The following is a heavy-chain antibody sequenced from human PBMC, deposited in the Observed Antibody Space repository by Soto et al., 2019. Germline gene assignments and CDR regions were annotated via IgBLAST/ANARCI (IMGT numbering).Heavy chain of an antibody. J-gene: IGHJ6*02. CDR1: GYTLTELS. Sequence: QVQLVQSGAEVKKPGASVKVSCKVSGYTLTELSMHWVRQAPGKGLEWMGWINPNSGGTNYAQKFQGRVTMTRDTSISTAYMELSRLRSDDTAVYYCARVYCSGGSCYSSLGMDVWGQGTTVTVSS. CDR2: INPNSGGT. V-gene: IGHV1-2*02. CDR3: ARVYCSGGSCYSSLGMDV. D-gene: IGHD2-15*01.